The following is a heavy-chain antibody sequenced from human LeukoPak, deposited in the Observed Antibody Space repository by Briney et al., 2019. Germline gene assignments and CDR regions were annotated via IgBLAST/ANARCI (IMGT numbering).Heavy chain of an antibody. D-gene: IGHD1-1*01. CDR1: GFTFSNYW. CDR2: IKQDGSEK. V-gene: IGHV3-7*01. CDR3: ARDFRGTKGSLDTESNLRPTTLGYYYYGMDV. Sequence: GGSLRLSCVASGFTFSNYWMTWVRQAPGKGLEWVANIKQDGSEKYYVDSVKGRFTISRDNAKNSLYLQMNSLRAEDTAVYYCARDFRGTKGSLDTESNLRPTTLGYYYYGMDVWGQGTTVTVSS. J-gene: IGHJ6*02.